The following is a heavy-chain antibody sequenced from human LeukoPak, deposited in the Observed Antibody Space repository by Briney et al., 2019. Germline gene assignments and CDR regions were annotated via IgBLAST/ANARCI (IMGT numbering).Heavy chain of an antibody. J-gene: IGHJ4*02. CDR1: GGTFSSYA. Sequence: SVKVSCKASGGTFSSYAISWVRQAPGQGLEWMGRIIPILGIANYAQKFQGRVTITADKSTSTAYMELSSLRSEDTAVYYCARVGSSMILWFGEWSSYFDYWGQGTLVTVSS. D-gene: IGHD3-10*01. CDR3: ARVGSSMILWFGEWSSYFDY. V-gene: IGHV1-69*04. CDR2: IIPILGIA.